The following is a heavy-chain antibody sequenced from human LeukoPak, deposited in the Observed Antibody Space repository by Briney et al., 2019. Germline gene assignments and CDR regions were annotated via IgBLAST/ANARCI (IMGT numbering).Heavy chain of an antibody. CDR1: GFTFSSYG. J-gene: IGHJ4*02. CDR3: AKGAYYDFWSGYLGG. Sequence: PGGTLRLSCAASGFTFSSYGMSWVRQAPGKGLEWVSAISGSGGSTYYADSVKGRFTISRDNSKNTLYLQMNSLRAEDTAVYYCAKGAYYDFWSGYLGGWGQGTLVTVSS. V-gene: IGHV3-23*01. CDR2: ISGSGGST. D-gene: IGHD3-3*01.